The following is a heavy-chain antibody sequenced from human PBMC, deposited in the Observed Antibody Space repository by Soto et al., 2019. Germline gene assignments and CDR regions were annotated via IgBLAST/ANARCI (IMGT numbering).Heavy chain of an antibody. CDR3: ASTMTRGISAFDI. J-gene: IGHJ3*02. D-gene: IGHD3-22*01. V-gene: IGHV4-59*01. CDR1: GGSISSYY. Sequence: SETLSLTCTVSGGSISSYYWSWIRQPPGKGLEWIGYIYYSGSTNYNPSLKSRVTISVDTSKNQFSLKLSSVTAADTAVYYCASTMTRGISAFDIWGQGTMVTVS. CDR2: IYYSGST.